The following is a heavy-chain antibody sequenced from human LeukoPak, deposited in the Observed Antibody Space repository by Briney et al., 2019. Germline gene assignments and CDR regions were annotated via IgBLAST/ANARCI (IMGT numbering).Heavy chain of an antibody. CDR1: GGSFSGYY. D-gene: IGHD2-21*01. CDR2: INHSGST. V-gene: IGHV4-34*01. J-gene: IGHJ1*01. Sequence: KPSETLSLTCAVYGGSFSGYYWSWIRQPPGKGLEWIGEINHSGSTNYNPSLKSRVTISVDTSKNQFSLKLSSVTAADTAVYYCARGPVVGPEYFQHWGQGTLVTVSS. CDR3: ARGPVVGPEYFQH.